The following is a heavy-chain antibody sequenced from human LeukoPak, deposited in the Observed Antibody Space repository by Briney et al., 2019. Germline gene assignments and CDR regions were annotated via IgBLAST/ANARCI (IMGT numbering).Heavy chain of an antibody. V-gene: IGHV4-59*01. CDR2: IYYSGST. CDR3: ARDGYYDFWSGWNWFDP. J-gene: IGHJ5*02. D-gene: IGHD3-3*01. Sequence: SETLSLTCTVSGGSISSYYWSWIRQPPGKGLEWIGYIYYSGSTNYNPSLKSRVTISVDTSKNQFSLKLSSVAAADTAVYYCARDGYYDFWSGWNWFDPWGQGTLVTVSS. CDR1: GGSISSYY.